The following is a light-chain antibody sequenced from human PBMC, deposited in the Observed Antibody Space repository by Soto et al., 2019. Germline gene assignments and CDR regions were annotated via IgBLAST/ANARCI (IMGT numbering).Light chain of an antibody. CDR3: SSYVGSNNFPYV. CDR1: SSDVGGYNY. Sequence: QSVLTQPPSASGSPGQSVTISCTGTSSDVGGYNYVSWYQHHPGKAPKLIIYEVDERPSGAPDRFSGSKSGNTASLTVSGLQAEDEADYYCSSYVGSNNFPYVFGTGTKVTVL. V-gene: IGLV2-8*01. CDR2: EVD. J-gene: IGLJ1*01.